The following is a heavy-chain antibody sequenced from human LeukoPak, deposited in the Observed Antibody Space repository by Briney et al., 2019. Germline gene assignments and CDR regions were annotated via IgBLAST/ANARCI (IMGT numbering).Heavy chain of an antibody. Sequence: PGRSLRLSCAASGFTFSRFWMSWVRQAPGKGLEWVGRIKSKSDGGTTDYDAPVKGRFTVSRDDSKNTLYHQMNSLNTDDTAIYYCTALLFGSSWYERWGQGTLVTVSS. D-gene: IGHD6-13*01. V-gene: IGHV3-15*01. CDR1: GFTFSRFW. J-gene: IGHJ5*02. CDR3: TALLFGSSWYER. CDR2: IKSKSDGGTT.